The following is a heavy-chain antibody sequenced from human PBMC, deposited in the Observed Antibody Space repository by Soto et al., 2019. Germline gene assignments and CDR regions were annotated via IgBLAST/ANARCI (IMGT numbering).Heavy chain of an antibody. V-gene: IGHV1-69*06. CDR2: IIPIFGTA. CDR3: AVNYYDSSGYGPNFDY. J-gene: IGHJ4*02. CDR1: GGTFSSYA. D-gene: IGHD3-22*01. Sequence: ASVKVSCKASGGTFSSYAISWVRQAPGQGLEWMGGIIPIFGTANYAQKFQGRVTITADKSTSTAYMELSSLRSEDTAVYYCAVNYYDSSGYGPNFDYWGQGTLATVSS.